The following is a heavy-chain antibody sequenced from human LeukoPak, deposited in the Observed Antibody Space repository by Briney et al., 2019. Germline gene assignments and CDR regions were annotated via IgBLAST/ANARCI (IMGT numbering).Heavy chain of an antibody. CDR1: GFTFSNYA. V-gene: IGHV3-72*01. CDR3: TRPSVSERNSYYFEN. Sequence: GGSLRLSCAASGFTFSNYAMSWVRQAPGKGLEWVGRARNRAKSYTTDYAASVKGRFTISRDDSKNSLYLQMNSLATDDTAVYYCTRPSVSERNSYYFENWGQGTLVTVSS. J-gene: IGHJ4*02. D-gene: IGHD2-21*01. CDR2: ARNRAKSYTT.